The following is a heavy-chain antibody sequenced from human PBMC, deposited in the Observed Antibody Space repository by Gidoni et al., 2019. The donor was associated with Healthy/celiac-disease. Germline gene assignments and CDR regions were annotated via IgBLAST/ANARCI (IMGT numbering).Heavy chain of an antibody. CDR3: AKELTDAYFDY. D-gene: IGHD3-9*01. CDR2: ISWNSGSI. V-gene: IGHV3-9*01. J-gene: IGHJ4*02. Sequence: EVQLVESGGGLVQPGRSLRLSCAASGFTFDDYAMHWVRQAPGKGLEWVSGISWNSGSIGYADSVKGRFTISRDNAKNSLYLQMNSLRAEDTALYYCAKELTDAYFDYWGQGTLVTVSS. CDR1: GFTFDDYA.